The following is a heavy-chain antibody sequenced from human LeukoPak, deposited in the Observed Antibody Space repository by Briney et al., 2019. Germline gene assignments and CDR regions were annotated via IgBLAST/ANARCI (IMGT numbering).Heavy chain of an antibody. Sequence: GGSLRLSCVGSGFIFGKYAMTWVRQAPGKGLEWVSTISGGGDSTWNADSVKGRFTISRDNSKNTLYLQMSSLRVEDTAVYYCAKRGSSETRWYPFDYWGQGTLVTVSS. V-gene: IGHV3-23*01. CDR2: ISGGGDST. CDR1: GFIFGKYA. J-gene: IGHJ4*02. D-gene: IGHD2-15*01. CDR3: AKRGSSETRWYPFDY.